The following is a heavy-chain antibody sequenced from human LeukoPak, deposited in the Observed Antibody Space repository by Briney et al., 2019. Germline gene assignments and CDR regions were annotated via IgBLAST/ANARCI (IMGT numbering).Heavy chain of an antibody. D-gene: IGHD6-19*01. CDR3: AGGMAVAGTAWG. CDR2: MNPNSGNT. Sequence: ASVKVSCKASGYTFTSYDINWVRQATGQGLEWMGWMNPNSGNTGYAQRFQDRVTMTRNTSISTAYMELSSLRSEDTAVYYCAGGMAVAGTAWGWGQGTLVTVSS. J-gene: IGHJ4*02. CDR1: GYTFTSYD. V-gene: IGHV1-8*01.